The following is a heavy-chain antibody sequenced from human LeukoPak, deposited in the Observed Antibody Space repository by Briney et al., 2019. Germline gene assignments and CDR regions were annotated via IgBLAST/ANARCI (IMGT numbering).Heavy chain of an antibody. CDR2: ISSGGST. J-gene: IGHJ4*02. CDR3: ARGDDYKSTLFDY. V-gene: IGHV4-59*01. Sequence: PSETLSLTCTVSGASITRYFWNWIRQPPGKELEWIGYISSGGSTNYNPSLKSRVTISIDTSKNQFSLKLTSATAADTAVCYCARGDDYKSTLFDYWGQGTLVTVSS. D-gene: IGHD5-12*01. CDR1: GASITRYF.